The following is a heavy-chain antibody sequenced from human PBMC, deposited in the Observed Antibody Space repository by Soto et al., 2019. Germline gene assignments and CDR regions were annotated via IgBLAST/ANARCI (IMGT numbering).Heavy chain of an antibody. CDR3: TRHHPHHYDSSGYFDY. CDR2: IFYTGRT. J-gene: IGHJ4*02. CDR1: DGSISTSSYY. Sequence: SETLSLTCTVSDGSISTSSYYWGWIRQSPGKGLEWIGTIFYTGRTYYNPSLESRVTLSVDTSKNQFSLHLTSVTAADTAVYYCTRHHPHHYDSSGYFDYWGQGTLVTV. V-gene: IGHV4-39*01. D-gene: IGHD3-22*01.